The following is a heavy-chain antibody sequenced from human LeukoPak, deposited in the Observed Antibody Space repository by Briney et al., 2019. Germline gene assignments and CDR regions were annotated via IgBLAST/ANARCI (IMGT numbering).Heavy chain of an antibody. CDR1: GFTFDDYA. D-gene: IGHD2-15*01. V-gene: IGHV3-9*01. CDR3: ARTPSYCSGGRCYVSHYFDH. Sequence: GGSLRLSCAASGFTFDDYAMHWVRQAPGKGLEWVSGISWNSGSIGYADSVKGRFTISRDNAKNSLYLQMNSLRAEDTASYYCARTPSYCSGGRCYVSHYFDHWGQGTLATVSS. CDR2: ISWNSGSI. J-gene: IGHJ4*02.